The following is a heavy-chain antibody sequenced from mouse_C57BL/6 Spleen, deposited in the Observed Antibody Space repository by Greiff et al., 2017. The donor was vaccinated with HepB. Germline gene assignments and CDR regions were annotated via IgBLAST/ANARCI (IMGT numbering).Heavy chain of an antibody. CDR3: ARSSYERGMDY. V-gene: IGHV1-54*01. D-gene: IGHD1-1*01. CDR1: GYAFTNYL. Sequence: VQLQQSGAELVRPGTSVKVSCKASGYAFTNYLIEWVKQRPGQGLEWIGVINPGSGGTNYNEKFKGKATLTADKSSSTAYMQLSSLTSEDSAVYFCARSSYERGMDYWGQGTSVTVSS. CDR2: INPGSGGT. J-gene: IGHJ4*01.